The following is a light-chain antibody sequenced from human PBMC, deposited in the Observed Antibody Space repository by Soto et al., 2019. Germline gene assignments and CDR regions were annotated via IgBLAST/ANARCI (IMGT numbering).Light chain of an antibody. J-gene: IGKJ1*01. CDR3: QQSYRTPLT. CDR2: TTS. CDR1: QSITSY. Sequence: DIQVTQSPSFLSASVGDRVTITCRASQSITSYLNWYQQKPGKAPKLLIYTTSNLESGVPSRFSGSRSGTALTLTISSLQAEDFAPHYCQQSYRTPLTFGQGTKVEIK. V-gene: IGKV1-39*01.